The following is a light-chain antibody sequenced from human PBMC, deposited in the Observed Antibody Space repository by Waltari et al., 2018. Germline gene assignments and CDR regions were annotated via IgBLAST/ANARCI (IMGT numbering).Light chain of an antibody. CDR2: KVS. Sequence: DIQMTQSPSTLSASVGDRVTIACRASQSVSDWLVWYQQKPGEAPKVLIYKVSSLENGVPPRFSCSGFGTEFNLTITSLQPDDFATYYCQHFFNYPYTFGQGTKLE. V-gene: IGKV1-5*03. CDR1: QSVSDW. CDR3: QHFFNYPYT. J-gene: IGKJ2*01.